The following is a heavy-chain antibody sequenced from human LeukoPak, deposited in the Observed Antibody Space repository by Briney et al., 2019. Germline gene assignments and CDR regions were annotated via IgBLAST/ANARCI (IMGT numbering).Heavy chain of an antibody. J-gene: IGHJ5*02. Sequence: PSETLSLTCTVSGGSISSHYWSWIRQPPGKGLEWIGYIYYSGSTNYNPSLKSRVTISVDTSKNQFSLKLSSVTAADTAVYYCASIEYSSSGWFDPWGQGTLVTVSS. V-gene: IGHV4-59*11. CDR3: ASIEYSSSGWFDP. CDR1: GGSISSHY. CDR2: IYYSGST. D-gene: IGHD6-6*01.